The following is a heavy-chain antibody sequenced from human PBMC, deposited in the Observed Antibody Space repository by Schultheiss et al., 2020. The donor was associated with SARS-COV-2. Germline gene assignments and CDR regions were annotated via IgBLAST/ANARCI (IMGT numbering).Heavy chain of an antibody. Sequence: GGSLRLSCAASGFTFSSYGMHWVRQAPGKGLEWVASVSQDGSEKEYVDSVKGRFTISRDNAKNSLYLQMNSLRAEDTAVYYCARGSPTESYYYDSSGVHAFDIWGQGTMVTVSS. D-gene: IGHD3-22*01. J-gene: IGHJ3*02. CDR1: GFTFSSYG. CDR3: ARGSPTESYYYDSSGVHAFDI. CDR2: VSQDGSEK. V-gene: IGHV3-7*01.